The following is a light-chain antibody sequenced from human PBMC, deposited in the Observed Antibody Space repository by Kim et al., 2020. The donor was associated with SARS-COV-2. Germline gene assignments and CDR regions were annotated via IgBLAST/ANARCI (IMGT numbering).Light chain of an antibody. J-gene: IGKJ5*01. CDR2: GAA. CDR3: QQADSVPIS. CDR1: QNIQTY. Sequence: DIQMTQSPSSVSASVGDRVTITCRASQNIQTYLAWYQHKPGKAPKLLIFGAASLQSGVPTRFSGSGSGTDFTLSITGLQPEDSATYYCQQADSVPISVGQVTRLEIK. V-gene: IGKV1-12*01.